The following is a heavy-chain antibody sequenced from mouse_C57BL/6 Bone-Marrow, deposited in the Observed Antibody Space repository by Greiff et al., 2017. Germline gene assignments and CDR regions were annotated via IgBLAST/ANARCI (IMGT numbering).Heavy chain of an antibody. CDR3: ARLGYYAMDY. CDR1: GYTFTSYG. J-gene: IGHJ4*01. V-gene: IGHV1-81*01. Sequence: LQESGAELARPGASVKLSCKASGYTFTSYGISWVKQRTGQGLEWIGEIYPRSGNTYYNEKFKGKATLTADKSSSTAYMELRSLTSEDSAVYFCARLGYYAMDYWGQGTSVTVSS. CDR2: IYPRSGNT.